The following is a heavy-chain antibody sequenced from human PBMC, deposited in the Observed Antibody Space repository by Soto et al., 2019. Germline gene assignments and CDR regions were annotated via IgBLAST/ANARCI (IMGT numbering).Heavy chain of an antibody. CDR3: AREVASPHTPTYYYYGVDV. V-gene: IGHV6-1*01. CDR2: TYYRSKWYN. D-gene: IGHD2-15*01. Sequence: SQTLSLTCAISGDSVSSNSAAWNWIRQSPSRGLEWLGRTYYRSKWYNDYAVSVKSRITINPDTSKNQFSLQLNSVTPEDTAVYYCAREVASPHTPTYYYYGVDVWGQGTTVTVSS. J-gene: IGHJ6*02. CDR1: GDSVSSNSAA.